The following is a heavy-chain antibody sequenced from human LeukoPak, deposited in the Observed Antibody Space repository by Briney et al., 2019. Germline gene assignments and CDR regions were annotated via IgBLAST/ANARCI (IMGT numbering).Heavy chain of an antibody. CDR1: GYTFTSYD. D-gene: IGHD5-12*01. V-gene: IGHV1-8*01. CDR2: MNPNSGNT. J-gene: IGHJ4*02. Sequence: ASVKVSCKASGYTFTSYDINWVRQATGQGLEWMGWMNPNSGNTGYAQKFQGRVTMTRNTSISTAHMELGSLRSEDTAVYYCARSRRGYSGFHFDYWGQGTLVTVSS. CDR3: ARSRRGYSGFHFDY.